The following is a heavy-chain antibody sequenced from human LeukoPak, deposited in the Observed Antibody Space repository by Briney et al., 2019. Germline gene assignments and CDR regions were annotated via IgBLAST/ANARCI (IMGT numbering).Heavy chain of an antibody. CDR1: GYRFTSYD. Sequence: ASVKVSCKTSGYRFTSYDISWARQATGQGLQWMGRMTPSSGSAEYAQRFQGRVTLTRDTASGTAYLELRSLTADDTAIYYCAREGPLFVLDYWGQGTRVAVSS. CDR2: MTPSSGSA. D-gene: IGHD6-6*01. J-gene: IGHJ4*02. V-gene: IGHV1-8*01. CDR3: AREGPLFVLDY.